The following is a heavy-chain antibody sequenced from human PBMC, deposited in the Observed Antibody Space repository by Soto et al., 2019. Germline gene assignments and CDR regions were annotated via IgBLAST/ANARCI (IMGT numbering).Heavy chain of an antibody. CDR1: GFSFSDYS. Sequence: GGSLRLSCTASGFSFSDYSFNWVRQAPGKGLEWVSSITHTRTNAYYADSVKGRFTISKDSADNSLILQMTSLRAEDTAVYHCARARGNDWYSDYWGQGTLVTVSS. V-gene: IGHV3-21*01. CDR3: ARARGNDWYSDY. J-gene: IGHJ4*02. CDR2: ITHTRTNA. D-gene: IGHD2-21*02.